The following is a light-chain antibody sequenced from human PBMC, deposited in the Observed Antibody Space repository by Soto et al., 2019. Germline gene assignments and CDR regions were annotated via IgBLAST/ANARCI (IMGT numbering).Light chain of an antibody. J-gene: IGLJ1*01. CDR3: GSYTSRSTLDV. CDR1: SSDVGGYNS. V-gene: IGLV2-14*01. Sequence: QSALTQPASVSGSPGQSITISCTGTSSDVGGYNSVSWYQQHPGKAPKLMIYDVSKRPSGVSNRFSGSKSGNTASLTISGLQAEDEGDYYCGSYTSRSTLDVFGAGTKLTVL. CDR2: DVS.